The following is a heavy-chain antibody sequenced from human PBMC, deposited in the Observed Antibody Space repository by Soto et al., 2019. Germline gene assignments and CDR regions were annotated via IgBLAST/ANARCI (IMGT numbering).Heavy chain of an antibody. J-gene: IGHJ5*02. CDR3: VREGGDNWFDP. CDR2: IYKSATT. Sequence: PSETLSLTCSVSGDSISNLDYFWAWIRQPPGQALEYIGYIYKSATTYYNPSFESRVAISVDTSKSQFSLNVTSVTAADTAVYYCVREGGDNWFDPWGQGTLVTVSS. D-gene: IGHD3-16*01. V-gene: IGHV4-30-4*01. CDR1: GDSISNLDYF.